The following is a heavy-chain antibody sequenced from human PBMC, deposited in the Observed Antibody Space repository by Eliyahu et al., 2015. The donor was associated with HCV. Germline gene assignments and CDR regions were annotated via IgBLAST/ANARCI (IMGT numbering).Heavy chain of an antibody. CDR3: ARGARGVLGYDY. J-gene: IGHJ4*02. Sequence: EVQLVEPGGGLVQPGGSLXLSXAASGFTFSSYEMNWVRQAPGKGXEWVSYISSSGSTIYYADSVKGRFTISRDNAKNSLYLQMNSLRAEDTAVYYCARGARGVLGYDYWGQGTLVTVSS. D-gene: IGHD4/OR15-4a*01. V-gene: IGHV3-48*03. CDR1: GFTFSSYE. CDR2: ISSSGSTI.